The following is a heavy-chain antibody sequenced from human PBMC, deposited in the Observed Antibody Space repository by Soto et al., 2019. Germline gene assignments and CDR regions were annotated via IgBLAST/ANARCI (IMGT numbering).Heavy chain of an antibody. J-gene: IGHJ6*03. V-gene: IGHV3-23*01. Sequence: GGSLRLSCAASGFTFSSYSMSWVRQAPGKGLEWVSAISGSGGSTYYADSVKGRFTISRDNSKNTLYLQMNSLRAEDTAVYYCAKSYSSSWSKSLIYYYYMDVWGKGTTVTVSS. CDR3: AKSYSSSWSKSLIYYYYMDV. CDR2: ISGSGGST. CDR1: GFTFSSYS. D-gene: IGHD6-13*01.